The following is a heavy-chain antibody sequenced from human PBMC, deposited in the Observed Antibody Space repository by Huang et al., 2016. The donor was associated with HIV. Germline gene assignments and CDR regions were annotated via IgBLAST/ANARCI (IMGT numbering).Heavy chain of an antibody. CDR2: IYYSGST. J-gene: IGHJ4*02. V-gene: IGHV4-30-4*08. Sequence: QVQLQESGPGLVKPSQTLSLTCTVSGDSIGSGGHYWGWIRQPPGKGLEWIGFIYYSGSTYHNPSLKSRVTISVDTSKNQFSLKLSSVTAADTAVYFCSRALYYHGSGSYSDYWGRGTLVTVSS. CDR3: SRALYYHGSGSYSDY. D-gene: IGHD3-10*01. CDR1: GDSIGSGGHY.